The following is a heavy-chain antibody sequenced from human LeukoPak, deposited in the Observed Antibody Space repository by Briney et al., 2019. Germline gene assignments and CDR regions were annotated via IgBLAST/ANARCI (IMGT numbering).Heavy chain of an antibody. J-gene: IGHJ4*02. CDR2: IYYSGST. D-gene: IGHD3-10*01. Sequence: SETLSLTCTVSGGSIRSYYWSWVRQPPGKGLEWIRYIYYSGSTNYNPSLKSRVTISVDTSKNQFSLKLSSVTAADTAVYYCASLENYYGSGSYYNGFDYWGQGTLVTVSS. CDR3: ASLENYYGSGSYYNGFDY. CDR1: GGSIRSYY. V-gene: IGHV4-59*01.